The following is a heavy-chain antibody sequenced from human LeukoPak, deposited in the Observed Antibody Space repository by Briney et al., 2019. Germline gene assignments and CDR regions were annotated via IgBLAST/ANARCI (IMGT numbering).Heavy chain of an antibody. J-gene: IGHJ5*02. Sequence: SETLSLTCAVYGGSFSGYYWSWIRQPPGKGLEWIGEINHSGSTNYNPSFKSRVTISVDTSKNQFSLKLSSVTAADTAVYYCARLTGWFDPWGQGTLVTVSS. CDR2: INHSGST. CDR1: GGSFSGYY. V-gene: IGHV4-34*01. CDR3: ARLTGWFDP.